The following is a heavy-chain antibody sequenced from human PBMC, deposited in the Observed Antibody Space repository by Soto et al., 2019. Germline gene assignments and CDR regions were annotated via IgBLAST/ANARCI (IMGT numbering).Heavy chain of an antibody. J-gene: IGHJ5*02. CDR1: GFTFNSYW. CDR2: IKQDGSEK. Sequence: EVQLVESGGGLVQPGGSLRLSCAASGFTFNSYWMTWVRQAPGKGLEWVANIKQDGSEKYYVDSVKGRFTISRDNAKNSLYLQINSLRAEATAVYYCARGWGLDPWGQGTLVTVSS. D-gene: IGHD1-26*01. V-gene: IGHV3-7*04. CDR3: ARGWGLDP.